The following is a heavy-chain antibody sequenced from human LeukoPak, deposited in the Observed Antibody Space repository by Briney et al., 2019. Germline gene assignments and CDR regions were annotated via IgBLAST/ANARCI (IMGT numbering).Heavy chain of an antibody. J-gene: IGHJ6*03. CDR3: AKCVPYGSGSYYDYYYYYYMDI. CDR2: IYSGGST. D-gene: IGHD3-10*01. CDR1: GFTVSSNY. Sequence: QPGGSLRLSCAASGFTVSSNYMSWVRQAPGKGLEWVSVIYSGGSTYYADSVKGRFTISRDNSKNTLYLQMSSLRAEDTAVYYCAKCVPYGSGSYYDYYYYYYMDIWGKGTTVTISS. V-gene: IGHV3-66*01.